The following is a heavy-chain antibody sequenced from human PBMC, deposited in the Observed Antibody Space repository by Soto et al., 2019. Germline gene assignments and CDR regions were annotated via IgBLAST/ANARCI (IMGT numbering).Heavy chain of an antibody. J-gene: IGHJ6*02. V-gene: IGHV1-69*13. CDR2: IIPIFGTA. Sequence: SVKVSCKASGGTFSSYAISWVRQAPGQGLEWMGGIIPIFGTANYAQKFQGRVTITADESTSTAYMELSSLRSEDTAVYYCARVAQQQQLARYYYYYGMDVWGQGTTVTVSS. CDR3: ARVAQQQQLARYYYYYGMDV. D-gene: IGHD6-13*01. CDR1: GGTFSSYA.